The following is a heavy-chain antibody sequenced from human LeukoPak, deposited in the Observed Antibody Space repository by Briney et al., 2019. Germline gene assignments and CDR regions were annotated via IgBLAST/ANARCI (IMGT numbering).Heavy chain of an antibody. CDR3: AKVLTGYYTPFGY. CDR1: GYTFTSYD. V-gene: IGHV1-8*01. CDR2: MNPNSGNT. D-gene: IGHD3-9*01. J-gene: IGHJ4*02. Sequence: ASVKVSCKASGYTFTSYDINWVRQATGQGLEWMGWMNPNSGNTGYAQKFQGRVTMTRNTSISTAYMELSSLRSEDTAVYYCAKVLTGYYTPFGYWGQGTLVTVSS.